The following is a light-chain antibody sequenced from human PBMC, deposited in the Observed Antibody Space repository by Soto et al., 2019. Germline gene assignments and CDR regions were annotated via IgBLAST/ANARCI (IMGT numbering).Light chain of an antibody. V-gene: IGLV1-40*01. CDR3: QSYDSSMSGSGV. J-gene: IGLJ1*01. CDR1: SSNIGAGYD. CDR2: GNS. Sequence: QSVLTQPPSVSGAPGHRVTISCTGSSSNIGAGYDVHWYQQLPGTAPKLPIYGNSNRPSGVPDRFSGSKSGTSASLAITGLQAEDEADYYCQSYDSSMSGSGVFGTGTKVTVL.